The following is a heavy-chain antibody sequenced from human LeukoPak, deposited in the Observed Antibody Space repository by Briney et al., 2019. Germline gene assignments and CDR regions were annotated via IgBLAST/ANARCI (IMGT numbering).Heavy chain of an antibody. J-gene: IGHJ4*02. D-gene: IGHD2-15*01. CDR1: GYTFTSYD. Sequence: ASVKVSCKASGYTFTSYDIIWVRQATGQGLEWMGWMNPNTGYTGYARQLQGRITMTRNTAISTAYMDLSSLNSQDTAVYYCARSSAWAHFDNWGQGTLVSVSS. V-gene: IGHV1-8*01. CDR3: ARSSAWAHFDN. CDR2: MNPNTGYT.